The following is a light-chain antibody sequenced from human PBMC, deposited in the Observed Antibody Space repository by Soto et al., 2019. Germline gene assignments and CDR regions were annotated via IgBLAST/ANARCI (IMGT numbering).Light chain of an antibody. CDR2: GAS. J-gene: IGKJ1*01. Sequence: EMVLTRSPGTLPLSPGERATLSCRASQSVSSSYLAWYQQKPGQAPRLLIYGASSRATGIPDRFSGSGSGTDSTLTISRLEPEDFAVYYCQQYGSSPRTFGQGTKVDIK. CDR3: QQYGSSPRT. CDR1: QSVSSSY. V-gene: IGKV3-20*01.